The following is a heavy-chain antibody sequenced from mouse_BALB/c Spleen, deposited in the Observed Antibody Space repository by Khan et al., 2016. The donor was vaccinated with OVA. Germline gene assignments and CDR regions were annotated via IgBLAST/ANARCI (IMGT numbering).Heavy chain of an antibody. CDR3: AREWAAWFPD. CDR1: GYTFTDYY. CDR2: IYPGSDNT. V-gene: IGHV1-77*01. Sequence: QVQLQQSGAELARPGASVTLSCKASGYTFTDYYINWMRQRTGQGLEWIGEIYPGSDNTYYNEKFKGKATLTADKSSSTAYMQLSSLTSEDSAVYFCAREWAAWFPDWGQGTLVTVSA. J-gene: IGHJ3*01.